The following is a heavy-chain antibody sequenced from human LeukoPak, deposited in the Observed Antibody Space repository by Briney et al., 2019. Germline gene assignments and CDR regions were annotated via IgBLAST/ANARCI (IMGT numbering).Heavy chain of an antibody. J-gene: IGHJ4*02. CDR1: GYSFTSYW. D-gene: IGHD3-22*01. CDR2: IYPGDSDT. V-gene: IGHV5-51*01. Sequence: GESLKISCKGSGYSFTSYWIGWVRQMPGKGLEWMGTIYPGDSDTRYSPSFQGQVTISADKSISTAYLQWSSLKASDTAMYYCARLGGYDSSGYYYYFDYWGQGTLVTVSS. CDR3: ARLGGYDSSGYYYYFDY.